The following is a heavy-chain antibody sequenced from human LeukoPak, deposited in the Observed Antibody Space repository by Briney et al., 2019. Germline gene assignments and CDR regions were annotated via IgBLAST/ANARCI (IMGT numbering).Heavy chain of an antibody. CDR3: ARVLYGSENIDFDY. J-gene: IGHJ4*02. CDR1: GGTFSSYA. CDR2: IIPIFGTA. V-gene: IGHV1-69*13. D-gene: IGHD3-10*01. Sequence: SVKVSCKASGGTFSSYAISWVRQAPGQGPEWMGGIIPIFGTANYAQKFQGRVTITADESTSTAYMELRSLRSDDTAVYYCARVLYGSENIDFDYWGQGTLVTVSS.